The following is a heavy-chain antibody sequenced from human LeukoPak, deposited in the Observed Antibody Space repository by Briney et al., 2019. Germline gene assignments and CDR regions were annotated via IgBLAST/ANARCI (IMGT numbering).Heavy chain of an antibody. Sequence: GGSLRLSCAASGFTFGSYDMHWVRQATGKGLEWVSAVGTAGDTYYPGSVKGRFTISRENAKNSLYLQMNSLRAGDTAVYYCARGLRPYYYDSSGYYGNAFDIWGQGTMVTVSS. V-gene: IGHV3-13*04. D-gene: IGHD3-22*01. CDR3: ARGLRPYYYDSSGYYGNAFDI. CDR1: GFTFGSYD. CDR2: VGTAGDT. J-gene: IGHJ3*02.